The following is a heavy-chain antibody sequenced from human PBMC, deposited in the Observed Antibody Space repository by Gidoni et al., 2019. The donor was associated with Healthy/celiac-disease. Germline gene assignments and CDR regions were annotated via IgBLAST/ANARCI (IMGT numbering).Heavy chain of an antibody. CDR1: GFTFGHSA. J-gene: IGHJ5*02. CDR3: TRRTGSRYNWNYVEWWFDP. V-gene: IGHV3-49*04. Sequence: EVQLVESGGGLVQPGRSLRLSCTASGFTFGHSAMTSARQAPVKGLEWVGFIRSKAYGGTTEYAASVKGRFTISRDDSKSIAYLQMNSLKTEDTAVYYCTRRTGSRYNWNYVEWWFDPWGQGTLVTVSS. CDR2: IRSKAYGGTT. D-gene: IGHD1-7*01.